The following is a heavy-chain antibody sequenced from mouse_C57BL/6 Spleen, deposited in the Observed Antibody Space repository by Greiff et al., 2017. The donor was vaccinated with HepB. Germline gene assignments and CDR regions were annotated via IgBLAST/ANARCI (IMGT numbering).Heavy chain of an antibody. D-gene: IGHD2-9*01. Sequence: EVMLVESGGGLVKPGGSLKLSCAASGFTFSDYGMHWVRQAPEKGLEWVAYISSGSSTIYYADTVKGRFTISTDNSKNTLFMRTTSLRSEDTAMDYCARTYYGNDGYAMNYWGQGTSVTVSS. J-gene: IGHJ4*01. CDR3: ARTYYGNDGYAMNY. CDR1: GFTFSDYG. V-gene: IGHV5-17*01. CDR2: ISSGSSTI.